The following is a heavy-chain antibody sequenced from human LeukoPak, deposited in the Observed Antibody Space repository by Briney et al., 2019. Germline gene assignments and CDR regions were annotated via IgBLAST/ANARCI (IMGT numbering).Heavy chain of an antibody. V-gene: IGHV3-7*01. D-gene: IGHD3-10*01. Sequence: GGSLRLSCAASGFTFSSYWMSWVRQAPGKVLEWVANIKQDGSEKYYVDSVKGRFTISRDNAKNSLYLQMNSLRAEDTAVYYCARDQVRPDIGELDNTGNFDYWGQGTLVTVSS. CDR2: IKQDGSEK. CDR1: GFTFSSYW. CDR3: ARDQVRPDIGELDNTGNFDY. J-gene: IGHJ4*02.